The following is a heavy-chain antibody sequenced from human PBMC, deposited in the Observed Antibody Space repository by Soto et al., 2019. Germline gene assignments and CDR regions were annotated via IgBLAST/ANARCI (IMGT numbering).Heavy chain of an antibody. Sequence: SETLSLTCIVSGVSVRSYTWSWVRQPANKGLEWIGRAFSSVSATYNPSLKSRVSISMDTPENRISLKLDSVTAADAGVYFCARDGMTTGDTWGPGTLVTVSS. CDR3: ARDGMTTGDT. CDR1: GVSVRSYT. V-gene: IGHV4-4*07. J-gene: IGHJ4*02. D-gene: IGHD2-21*02. CDR2: AFSSVSA.